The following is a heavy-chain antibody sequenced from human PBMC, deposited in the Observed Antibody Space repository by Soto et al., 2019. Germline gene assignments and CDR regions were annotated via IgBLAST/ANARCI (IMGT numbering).Heavy chain of an antibody. J-gene: IGHJ6*02. Sequence: VQLVESGGGLVQPGGSLRLSCAASGFTFSSYEMNWVRQAPGKGLEWVSSISSSSSYIYYADSVKGRFTISRDNAKNSLYLQMNSLRAEDTAVYYCAGNVYSYYGMDVWGQGTTVTVSS. CDR3: AGNVYSYYGMDV. V-gene: IGHV3-48*03. D-gene: IGHD1-1*01. CDR1: GFTFSSYE. CDR2: ISSSSSYI.